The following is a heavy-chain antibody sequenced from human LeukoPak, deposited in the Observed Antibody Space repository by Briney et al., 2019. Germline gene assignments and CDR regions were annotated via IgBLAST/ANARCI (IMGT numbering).Heavy chain of an antibody. CDR1: GFTFDDYA. CDR3: AKDMGLVGATTDDAFDI. D-gene: IGHD1-26*01. Sequence: GRSLRLSCAASGFTFDDYAMHWVRQAPGKGLEWVSGISWNSGSIGYADSVKGRFTISRDNAKNSLYLQMNSLRAEDTALYYCAKDMGLVGATTDDAFDIWGQGTMVTVSS. J-gene: IGHJ3*02. CDR2: ISWNSGSI. V-gene: IGHV3-9*01.